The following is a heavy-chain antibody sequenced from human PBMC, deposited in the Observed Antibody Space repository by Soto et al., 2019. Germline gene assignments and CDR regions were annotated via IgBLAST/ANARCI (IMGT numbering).Heavy chain of an antibody. CDR3: ARVRKGHFTMVRGVQLNWFDL. J-gene: IGHJ5*02. CDR1: GGSFSGYY. V-gene: IGHV4-34*01. CDR2: INHSGST. Sequence: SETLSLTCAVYGGSFSGYYWSWIRQPPGKGLEWIGEINHSGSTNYNPSLKSRVTISVDTSKNQFSLKLSSVTAADTAVYYCARVRKGHFTMVRGVQLNWFDLWGQGTLVTVSS. D-gene: IGHD3-10*01.